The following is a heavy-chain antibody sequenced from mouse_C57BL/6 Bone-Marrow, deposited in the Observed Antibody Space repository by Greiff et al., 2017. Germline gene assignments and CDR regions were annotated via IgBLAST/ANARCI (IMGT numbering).Heavy chain of an antibody. J-gene: IGHJ1*03. CDR2: IDPENGDT. D-gene: IGHD1-1*01. CDR3: TTVITTVVAYYWYFDV. CDR1: GFNIKDDY. V-gene: IGHV14-4*01. Sequence: VQLQQSGAELVRPGASVKLSCTASGFNIKDDYMHWVKQRPEQGLEWIGWIDPENGDTEYASKFQGKAPITADTSSNTAYLQLSSLTSEDTAVYYCTTVITTVVAYYWYFDVWGTGTTVTVSS.